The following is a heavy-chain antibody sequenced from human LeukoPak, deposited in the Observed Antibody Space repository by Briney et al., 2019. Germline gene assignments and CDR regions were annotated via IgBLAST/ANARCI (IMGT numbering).Heavy chain of an antibody. CDR1: GGSLSSYS. J-gene: IGHJ6*02. CDR2: IYDSGST. Sequence: PLGTLSLTCAVSGGSLSSYSWSWIRQFPGKGLEWIGYIYDSGSTEYNPPLNSRATISFYTTKNHFSPRLSSVAAADTGVYFCARDVERSTVGSYFYAMDVWGQGTTVTVSS. CDR3: ARDVERSTVGSYFYAMDV. V-gene: IGHV4-59*01. D-gene: IGHD5-24*01.